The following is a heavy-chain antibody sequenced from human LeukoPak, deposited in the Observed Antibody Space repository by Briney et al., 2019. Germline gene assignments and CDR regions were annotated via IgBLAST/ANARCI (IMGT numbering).Heavy chain of an antibody. V-gene: IGHV4-39*02. D-gene: IGHD3-3*01. J-gene: IGHJ5*02. CDR3: ARDYWSGYSLDWFDP. Sequence: SETLSLTCTVSGGSISSSSYYWGWIRQPPGKGLEWIGSIYYSGSTYYNPSLKSRVTISVDTSKNQFSLKLSSVTAADTAVYYCARDYWSGYSLDWFDPWGQGTLVTVSS. CDR2: IYYSGST. CDR1: GGSISSSSYY.